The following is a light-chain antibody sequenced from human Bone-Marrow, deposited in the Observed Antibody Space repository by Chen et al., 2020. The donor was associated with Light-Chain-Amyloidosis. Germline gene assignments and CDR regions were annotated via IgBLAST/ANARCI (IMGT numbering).Light chain of an antibody. V-gene: IGLV3-21*02. CDR3: QVWDRSSDRPV. J-gene: IGLJ3*02. CDR1: NIGSTS. CDR2: DER. Sequence: SYVLTQPSSVSVAPGQTATIACGGNNIGSTSVHWYQQTPGQATLLVVYDERDRPSGIPERLSGSNSGNTATLTISRVEAGDEADYYGQVWDRSSDRPVFGGGTKLTVL.